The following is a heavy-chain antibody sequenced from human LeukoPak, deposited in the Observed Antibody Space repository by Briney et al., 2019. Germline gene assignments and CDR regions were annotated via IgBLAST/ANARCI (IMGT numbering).Heavy chain of an antibody. D-gene: IGHD1-26*01. J-gene: IGHJ4*02. CDR1: GFTFSSYS. CDR2: ISSSSYI. CDR3: ASDRGSYTQAFDY. Sequence: PGGSLRLSCAASGFTFSSYSMNWVRQAPGKGLEWVSSISSSSYIYYADSVKGRFTISRDNAKNSLYLQMNSLRAEDTAVYYCASDRGSYTQAFDYWGQGTLVTVSS. V-gene: IGHV3-21*01.